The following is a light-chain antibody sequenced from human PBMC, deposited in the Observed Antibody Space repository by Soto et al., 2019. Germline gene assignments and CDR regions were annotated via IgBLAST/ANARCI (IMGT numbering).Light chain of an antibody. CDR2: EGS. CDR3: CSFAGSSSYV. Sequence: QSALTQPASVSGSPGQSITISCTGTSSDVGTYNLVSWYQQYPGKAPKVMIYEGSKRPSGVSNRFSGSKSGNSASLTISGLQAEDEADYYCCSFAGSSSYVFGTGTKVTVL. J-gene: IGLJ1*01. V-gene: IGLV2-23*01. CDR1: SSDVGTYNL.